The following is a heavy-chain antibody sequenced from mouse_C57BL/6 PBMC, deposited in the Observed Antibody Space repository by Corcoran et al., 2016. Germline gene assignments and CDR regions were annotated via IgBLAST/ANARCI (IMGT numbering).Heavy chain of an antibody. D-gene: IGHD2-4*01. CDR2: IYPGDGDT. V-gene: IGHV1-80*01. Sequence: QVQLQQSGAELVKPGASVKISCKASGYAFSSYWMNWVKQRPGKGLEWIGQIYPGDGDTNYNGKFKGKATLTADKSSSTAYMQLSSLTSEDSAVYFCARFDYDQAWFAYWGQGTLVTVSA. CDR3: ARFDYDQAWFAY. CDR1: GYAFSSYW. J-gene: IGHJ3*01.